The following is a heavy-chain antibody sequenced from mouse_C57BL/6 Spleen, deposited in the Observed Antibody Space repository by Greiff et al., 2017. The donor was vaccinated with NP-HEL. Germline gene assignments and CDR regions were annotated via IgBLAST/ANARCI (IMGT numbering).Heavy chain of an antibody. CDR3: ARCAYYSNYDYFDY. V-gene: IGHV1-64*01. CDR1: GYTFTSYW. Sequence: VQLQQPGAELVKPGASVKLSCKASGYTFTSYWMHWVKQRPGQGLEWIGMIHPNSGSTNYNEKFKSKATLTVDKSSSTAYMQLSSLTSEDSAVYYCARCAYYSNYDYFDYWGQGTTLTVSS. D-gene: IGHD2-5*01. J-gene: IGHJ2*01. CDR2: IHPNSGST.